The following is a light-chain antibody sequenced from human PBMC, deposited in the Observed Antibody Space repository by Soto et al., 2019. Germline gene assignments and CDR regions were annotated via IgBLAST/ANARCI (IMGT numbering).Light chain of an antibody. CDR2: GAS. CDR1: QSVSSSY. J-gene: IGKJ2*01. V-gene: IGKV3-20*01. CDR3: QQYGSSPMYT. Sequence: EIVWTQSPCTLSLSPGERATLSCRASQSVSSSYLAWYQQKPGQAPRLLIYGASGRATGIPDRFSGSGSGTDFTLTISRLEPEEFAVDYCQQYGSSPMYTFDHGTKLDIK.